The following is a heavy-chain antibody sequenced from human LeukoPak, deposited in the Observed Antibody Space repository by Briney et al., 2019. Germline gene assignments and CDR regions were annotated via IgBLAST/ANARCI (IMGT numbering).Heavy chain of an antibody. V-gene: IGHV3-23*01. D-gene: IGHD2-15*01. CDR1: GFTFSSYA. Sequence: PGGSLRLSCAASGFTFSSYAMSWVRQAPGKGLEWVSAISGSGGSTYYADSVKGRFTISRDNSKNTLYLQMNSLRAEDTAVYYCAKDRPYCSGGSCYVGGFDYWGQGTLVTVSS. CDR3: AKDRPYCSGGSCYVGGFDY. J-gene: IGHJ4*02. CDR2: ISGSGGST.